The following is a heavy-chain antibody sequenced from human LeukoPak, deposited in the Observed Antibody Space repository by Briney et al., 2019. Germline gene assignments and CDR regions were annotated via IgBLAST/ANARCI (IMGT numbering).Heavy chain of an antibody. CDR3: ARDPNGDHIGAFDF. J-gene: IGHJ3*01. V-gene: IGHV3-23*01. CDR2: IKGSGSFT. Sequence: GGSLRLSCAGSGFTFSNYALIWVRQAPGRGLEWVSAIKGSGSFTKYADSVTGRFTISRDNSKNMLYLQMSSLTADDTAIYYCARDPNGDHIGAFDFGGQGTMVTVSS. D-gene: IGHD4-17*01. CDR1: GFTFSNYA.